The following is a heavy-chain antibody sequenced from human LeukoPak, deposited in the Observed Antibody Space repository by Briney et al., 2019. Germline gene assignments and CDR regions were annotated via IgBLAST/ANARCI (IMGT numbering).Heavy chain of an antibody. CDR1: GGSFSGHY. V-gene: IGHV4-34*01. J-gene: IGHJ4*02. CDR2: INHSGST. Sequence: SETLSLTCAVYGGSFSGHYWSWIRQPPGKGLEWIGEINHSGSTNYNPSLKGRVPISVDTSKNQFSLKLSSVSAADTAVYYCARGPSLDYWGRGTLVSVSS. CDR3: ARGPSLDY.